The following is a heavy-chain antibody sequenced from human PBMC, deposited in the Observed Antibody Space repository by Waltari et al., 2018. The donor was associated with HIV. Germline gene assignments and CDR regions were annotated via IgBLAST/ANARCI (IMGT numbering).Heavy chain of an antibody. CDR2: ISSSSRYK. CDR1: GFTFSTYS. J-gene: IGHJ5*02. D-gene: IGHD2-15*01. V-gene: IGHV3-21*01. CDR3: ARDSNKYCSGGSCSRFDP. Sequence: KRGGSLRLSCAASGFTFSTYSMNWVRQAPGKGLEWVSSISSSSRYKYNADSVKGRITISRDNAKNSLYLQMNSLRAEDTAVYYCARDSNKYCSGGSCSRFDPWGQGTLVTVSS.